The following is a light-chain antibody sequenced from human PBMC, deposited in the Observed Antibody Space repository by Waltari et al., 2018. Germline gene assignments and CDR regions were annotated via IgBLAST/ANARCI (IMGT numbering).Light chain of an antibody. CDR2: EVN. J-gene: IGLJ2*01. CDR3: SSYAGSNNFVV. CDR1: SSDVGGYDY. V-gene: IGLV2-8*01. Sequence: QSALTQPPSASGSPGQSVTISCTGTSSDVGGYDYVSWYQQHPGKAPKLMMFEVNKWPQGFLDRSSGPRSGNTASLTISGLQPADEAYYYCSSYAGSNNFVVFGGGTKLTVL.